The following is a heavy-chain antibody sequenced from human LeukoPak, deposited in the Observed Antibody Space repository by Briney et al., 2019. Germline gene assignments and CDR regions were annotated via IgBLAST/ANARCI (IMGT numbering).Heavy chain of an antibody. D-gene: IGHD6-25*01. CDR1: GGSISSYY. CDR2: IYYSGST. V-gene: IGHV4-59*08. J-gene: IGHJ2*01. CDR3: ARQGGGFWYFDL. Sequence: PSETLSLTCTASGGSISSYYWSWIRQPPGKGLEWIGYIYYSGSTNYSPSLKSRVTISVDTSKNQFSLKLSSVTAADTAVYYCARQGGGFWYFDLWGRGTLVTVSS.